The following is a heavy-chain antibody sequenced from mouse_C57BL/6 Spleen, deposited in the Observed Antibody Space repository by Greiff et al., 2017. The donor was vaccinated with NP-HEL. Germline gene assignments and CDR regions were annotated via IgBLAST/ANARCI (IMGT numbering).Heavy chain of an antibody. Sequence: EVKLQESGGDLVKPGGSLKLSCAASGFTFSSYGMSWVRQTPDKRLEWVATISSGGSYTYYPDSVKGRFTISRDNAKNTLYLQMSSLKSEDTAMYYCARDYGYERGAMDYWGQGTSVTVSS. CDR3: ARDYGYERGAMDY. J-gene: IGHJ4*01. V-gene: IGHV5-6*01. D-gene: IGHD2-2*01. CDR1: GFTFSSYG. CDR2: ISSGGSYT.